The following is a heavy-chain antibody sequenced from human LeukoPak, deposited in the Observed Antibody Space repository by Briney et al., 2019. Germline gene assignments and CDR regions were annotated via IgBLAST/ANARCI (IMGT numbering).Heavy chain of an antibody. CDR1: GGSFSGYY. CDR3: ARGLRGGFDP. D-gene: IGHD3-16*01. V-gene: IGHV4-34*01. J-gene: IGHJ5*02. Sequence: SETLSLTCAVYGGSFSGYYWSWIRQPPGKGLEWIGEINHSGSTNYNPSLKSRVTISVDTSKNQFSLKLSSVTAADTAVYYCARGLRGGFDPWGQGTLVTVSS. CDR2: INHSGST.